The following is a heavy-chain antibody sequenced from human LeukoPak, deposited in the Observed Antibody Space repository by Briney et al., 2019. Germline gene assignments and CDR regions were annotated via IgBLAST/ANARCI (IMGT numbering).Heavy chain of an antibody. D-gene: IGHD1-26*01. CDR3: ARVVGAKDAFDI. CDR1: GYTFTSYY. V-gene: IGHV1-46*01. CDR2: INPSGGST. Sequence: ASVKVSCKASGYTFTSYYMHWVRQAPGQGLEWMGIINPSGGSTSYAQKFRGRVTMTRDTSTSTVYMELSSLRSEDTAVYYCARVVGAKDAFDIWGQGTMVTVSS. J-gene: IGHJ3*02.